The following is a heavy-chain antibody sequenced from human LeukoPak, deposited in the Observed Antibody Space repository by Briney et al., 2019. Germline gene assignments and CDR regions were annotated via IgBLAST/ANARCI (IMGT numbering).Heavy chain of an antibody. D-gene: IGHD4-23*01. V-gene: IGHV3-23*01. CDR1: GFTFSSYS. Sequence: GGSLRLSCAASGFTFSSYSLTWVRQAPGKGLEWVSLISAGGGSTYYADSVKGRFTISRDNSKNTLYLQVNSLRAEDTAIYYCAKDEGPYGRNSGFDCWGQRTLVTVSS. CDR3: AKDEGPYGRNSGFDC. CDR2: ISAGGGST. J-gene: IGHJ4*02.